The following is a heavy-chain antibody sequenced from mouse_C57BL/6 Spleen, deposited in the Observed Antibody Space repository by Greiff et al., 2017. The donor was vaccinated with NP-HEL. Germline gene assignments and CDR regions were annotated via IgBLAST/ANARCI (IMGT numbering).Heavy chain of an antibody. Sequence: VQLQQPGAELVRPGSSVKLSCKASGYTFTSYWMHWVKQRPIQGLEWIGNIDPSDSETHYNQKFKDKATLTVDKSSSTAYMQLSSLTSEDSAVYYCARYYYGSYYFDYWGQGTTLTVSS. CDR1: GYTFTSYW. CDR3: ARYYYGSYYFDY. V-gene: IGHV1-52*01. D-gene: IGHD1-1*01. J-gene: IGHJ2*01. CDR2: IDPSDSET.